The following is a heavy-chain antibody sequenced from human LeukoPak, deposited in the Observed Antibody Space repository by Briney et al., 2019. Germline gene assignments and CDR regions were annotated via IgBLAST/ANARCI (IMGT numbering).Heavy chain of an antibody. D-gene: IGHD6-13*01. Sequence: GGSLRLSCAASGFTFSIYGMHCVRQAPGKGLEWVAVISDDGSYKNYADSVKGRFTISRDNSNNTLYLQMNSLRAEDTAVYYCAKDRDTTSSGTFDYWGQGTLVTVSS. V-gene: IGHV3-30*18. CDR2: ISDDGSYK. CDR1: GFTFSIYG. J-gene: IGHJ4*02. CDR3: AKDRDTTSSGTFDY.